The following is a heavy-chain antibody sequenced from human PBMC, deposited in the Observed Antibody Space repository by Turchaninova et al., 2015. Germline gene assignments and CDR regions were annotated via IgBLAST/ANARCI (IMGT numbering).Heavy chain of an antibody. CDR1: GGSITSGDYY. J-gene: IGHJ6*03. Sequence: QVQLQESGPGLVKPSQTLSLTCTVSGGSITSGDYYWNWIRQPPGKGLEWIGYLFYHGSTPYNPSHNNLITISVDTSKNQFALKLSSVTAADTAVYYCAKGRHCGGGSCIPHDYHYYMDVWGKGTTVTLSS. D-gene: IGHD2-15*01. V-gene: IGHV4-30-4*08. CDR3: AKGRHCGGGSCIPHDYHYYMDV. CDR2: LFYHGST.